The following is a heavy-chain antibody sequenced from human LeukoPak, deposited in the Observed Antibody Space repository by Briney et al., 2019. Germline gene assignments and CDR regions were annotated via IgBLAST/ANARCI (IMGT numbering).Heavy chain of an antibody. CDR2: IKSDVDGGTT. CDR1: ELTFSNVW. CDR3: AKGESNWDYYFDY. V-gene: IGHV3-15*01. D-gene: IGHD7-27*01. J-gene: IGHJ4*02. Sequence: GGSLRLSCSGSELTFSNVWMSWVRQAPGKGLEWVGHIKSDVDGGTTAYAVPVKGRFTMSRDASKNTLYLQMNSLKIEDTAVYYCAKGESNWDYYFDYWGQGTLVTVSS.